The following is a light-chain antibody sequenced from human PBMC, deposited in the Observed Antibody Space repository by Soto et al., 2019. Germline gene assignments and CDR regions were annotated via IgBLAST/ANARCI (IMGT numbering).Light chain of an antibody. CDR1: QSISSW. J-gene: IGKJ1*01. CDR3: QQYTTYWT. V-gene: IGKV1-5*03. Sequence: DIQMTQSPSTLSASVGDRVTITCRASQSISSWLAWYQHKPGEAPKLLISQASILESGVPPRFSGSGSGTEFTLTITSLQPGDFTTYFCQQYTTYWTFGQGTKV. CDR2: QAS.